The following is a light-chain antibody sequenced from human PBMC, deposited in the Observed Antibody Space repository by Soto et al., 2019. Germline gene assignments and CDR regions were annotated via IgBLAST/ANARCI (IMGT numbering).Light chain of an antibody. CDR3: QQYYSSPLT. V-gene: IGKV4-1*01. CDR1: QSVLSSSNNKNY. Sequence: DIVMTQSPDSLAVSLGERATINCKSSQSVLSSSNNKNYFSWYQQKPGQPPKLLIYWASTRESGVPDRFSGSGSGTDFTLTISSLQAADVAVYYCQQYYSSPLTFGGGTKVEIK. CDR2: WAS. J-gene: IGKJ4*01.